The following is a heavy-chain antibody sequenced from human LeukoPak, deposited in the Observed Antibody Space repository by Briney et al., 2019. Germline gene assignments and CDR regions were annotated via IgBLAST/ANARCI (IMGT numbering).Heavy chain of an antibody. CDR2: IYYSGST. J-gene: IGHJ4*02. CDR3: ARQVRAGYFDY. Sequence: KPSETLSLTCTVSGGSISSGDYYWSWIREPPGKGLEWIGYIYYSGSTYYNPSLKSRVTISVDTSKNQFSLKLSSVTAADTAVYYCARQVRAGYFDYWGQGTLVTVSS. V-gene: IGHV4-30-4*08. CDR1: GGSISSGDYY. D-gene: IGHD1-1*01.